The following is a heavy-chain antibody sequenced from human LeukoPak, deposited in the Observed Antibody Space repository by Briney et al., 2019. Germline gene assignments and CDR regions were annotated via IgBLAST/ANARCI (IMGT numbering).Heavy chain of an antibody. J-gene: IGHJ4*02. CDR2: IKQDGSEK. CDR1: GFTFRDYW. V-gene: IGHV3-7*03. CDR3: VRDKLTGASRLDY. Sequence: PGGSLRLSCAASGFTFRDYWMSWVRQAPGKELEWVANIKQDGSEKYYVDSVKGRFTISRDNAKNSLYLQMNSLRVGDTAVYYCVRDKLTGASRLDYWGQGTLLTVSS. D-gene: IGHD7-27*01.